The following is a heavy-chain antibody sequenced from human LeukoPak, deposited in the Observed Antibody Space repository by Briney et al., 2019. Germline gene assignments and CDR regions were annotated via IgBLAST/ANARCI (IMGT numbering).Heavy chain of an antibody. CDR3: AREGGSGYSYGSVEYFDY. CDR2: IIPILGIA. D-gene: IGHD5-18*01. J-gene: IGHJ4*02. V-gene: IGHV1-69*02. Sequence: GSSVKVSCKASGGTFSSYTISWVRQAPGQGLEWMGRIIPILGIANYAQKFQGRVTITADKSTSTAYMELSSLRSEDTAVYYCAREGGSGYSYGSVEYFDYWGQGTLVTVSS. CDR1: GGTFSSYT.